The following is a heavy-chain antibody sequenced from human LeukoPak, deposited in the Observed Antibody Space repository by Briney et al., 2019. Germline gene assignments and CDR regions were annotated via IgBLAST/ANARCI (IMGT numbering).Heavy chain of an antibody. CDR2: ISSSSSYI. V-gene: IGHV3-21*01. Sequence: GGPLRLSCAASGFTFSSYSMNWVRQAPGKGLEWVSSISSSSSYIYYADSVKGRFTISRDNAKNSLYLQMNSLRAEDTAVYYCARVSVDTAMVTPSGFDYWGQGTLVTVSS. CDR1: GFTFSSYS. D-gene: IGHD5-18*01. J-gene: IGHJ4*02. CDR3: ARVSVDTAMVTPSGFDY.